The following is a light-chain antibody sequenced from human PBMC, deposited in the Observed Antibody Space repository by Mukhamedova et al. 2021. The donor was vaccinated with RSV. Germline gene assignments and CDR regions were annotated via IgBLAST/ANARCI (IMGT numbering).Light chain of an antibody. V-gene: IGKV1-33*01. CDR2: DAS. Sequence: WYQRRVHGQAPKLLIYDASNLETGVPSRFSGSGSGTDFTFTISSLQPEDIATYYCQHYDSLPITFGQGTRLEI. J-gene: IGKJ5*01. CDR3: QHYDSLPIT.